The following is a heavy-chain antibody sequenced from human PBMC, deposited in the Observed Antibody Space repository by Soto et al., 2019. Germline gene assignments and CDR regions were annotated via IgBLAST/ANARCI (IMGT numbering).Heavy chain of an antibody. Sequence: SETLSLTCTVSGGSISSGDYYWSWIRQPPGKGLEWIGYIYYSGSTYYNPSLKSRVTIPVDTSKNQFSLKLTSVTAADTAVYYCARDKITGLFDYWGQGTLVTVSS. J-gene: IGHJ4*02. CDR2: IYYSGST. V-gene: IGHV4-30-4*01. CDR1: GGSISSGDYY. CDR3: ARDKITGLFDY. D-gene: IGHD2-8*02.